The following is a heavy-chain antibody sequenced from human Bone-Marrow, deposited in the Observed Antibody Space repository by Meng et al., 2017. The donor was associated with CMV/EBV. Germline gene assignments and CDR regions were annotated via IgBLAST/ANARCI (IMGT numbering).Heavy chain of an antibody. J-gene: IGHJ6*02. Sequence: SVKVSCKASGGTFSSYAISWVRQAAGQGLEWMGGIIPILGIANYAQKFQGRVTITADKSTSTAYMELSSLTSEDTAVYYCARGQVQCSSRSCYDYSYSGMDVWGQGTTVTVSS. CDR3: ARGQVQCSSRSCYDYSYSGMDV. CDR2: IIPILGIA. D-gene: IGHD2-2*01. V-gene: IGHV1-69*10. CDR1: GGTFSSYA.